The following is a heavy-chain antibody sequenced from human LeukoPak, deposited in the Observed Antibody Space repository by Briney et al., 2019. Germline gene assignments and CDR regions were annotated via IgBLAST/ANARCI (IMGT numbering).Heavy chain of an antibody. D-gene: IGHD2-2*01. Sequence: SETLSLTCAVYGGSFSGCYWSWIRQPPGKGLEWIGEINHSGSTNYNPSLKSRVTISVDTSKNQFSLKLSSVTAADTAVYYCARRRYCSSTSCYARFTLFDYWGQGTLVTVSS. CDR3: ARRRYCSSTSCYARFTLFDY. J-gene: IGHJ4*02. CDR1: GGSFSGCY. V-gene: IGHV4-34*01. CDR2: INHSGST.